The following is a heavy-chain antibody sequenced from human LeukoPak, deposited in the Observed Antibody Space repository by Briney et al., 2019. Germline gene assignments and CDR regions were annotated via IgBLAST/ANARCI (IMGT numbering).Heavy chain of an antibody. CDR3: ARDSSPVAGMGRF. V-gene: IGHV1-18*01. D-gene: IGHD6-19*01. Sequence: ASVKVSCKASGYSFSAYGISWVRQAPGQGLEWMGWIYSYNGNANYAQKFQGRVTLTSDTSTTTAYMELRNLTPDDTAVYYCARDSSPVAGMGRFWGQGTHVAVSS. CDR1: GYSFSAYG. J-gene: IGHJ1*01. CDR2: IYSYNGNA.